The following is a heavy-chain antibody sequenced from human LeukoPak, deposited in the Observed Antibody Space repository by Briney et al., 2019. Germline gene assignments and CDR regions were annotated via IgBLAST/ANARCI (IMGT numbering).Heavy chain of an antibody. J-gene: IGHJ4*02. CDR1: GASISSYH. D-gene: IGHD5-12*01. CDR2: IYDSGST. CDR3: ARLGYSGYDAFDY. Sequence: SETLSLTCTVSGASISSYHWSWIRQPPGKVLEWIGYIYDSGSTNYNPSLKSRVTISVDTSKNQLSLKVTSVTAADTAVYYCARLGYSGYDAFDYWGQGTLVTVSS. V-gene: IGHV4-59*01.